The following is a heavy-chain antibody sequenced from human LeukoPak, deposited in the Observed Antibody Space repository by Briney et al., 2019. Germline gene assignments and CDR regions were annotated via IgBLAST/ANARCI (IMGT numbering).Heavy chain of an antibody. CDR1: GGSFSAYY. Sequence: PSETLSLTCAVYGGSFSAYYWSWIRQPPGKGLEWMGEINHSGSTNYNPSLKSRATISVDTSKKQFSLKLSSLTAADTAVYYCARGSCSGDSCYLYNYYHYMDVWGKGTTVTVSS. V-gene: IGHV4-34*01. J-gene: IGHJ6*03. CDR3: ARGSCSGDSCYLYNYYHYMDV. D-gene: IGHD2-15*01. CDR2: INHSGST.